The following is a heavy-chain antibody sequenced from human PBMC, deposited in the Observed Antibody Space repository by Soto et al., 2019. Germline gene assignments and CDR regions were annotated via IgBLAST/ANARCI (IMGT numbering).Heavy chain of an antibody. Sequence: ETLSLTCTVSGGSVSSGSYYWSWIRQAPGKGLEWVSGISASSGSTFYADSVKGRFTISRDNSKNTLYLQMNSLRAEDTALYYCAKDRPRRTSGYFFDYWGQGTPVTVSS. V-gene: IGHV3-23*01. CDR1: GGSVSSGSYY. D-gene: IGHD1-1*01. CDR3: AKDRPRRTSGYFFDY. J-gene: IGHJ4*02. CDR2: ISASSGST.